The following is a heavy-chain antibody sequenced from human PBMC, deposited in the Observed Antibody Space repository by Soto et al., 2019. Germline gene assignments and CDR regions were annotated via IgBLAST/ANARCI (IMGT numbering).Heavy chain of an antibody. J-gene: IGHJ6*03. D-gene: IGHD2-15*01. V-gene: IGHV4-34*01. Sequence: SETLSLTCAVYGGSFSGYYWSWIRQPPGKGLEWIGEINHSGSTNYNPSLKSRVTISVDTSKNQFSLKLSSVTAADTAVYYCARGKLWCSGGSCYNHYYYYMDVWGKGTTVTVSS. CDR1: GGSFSGYY. CDR3: ARGKLWCSGGSCYNHYYYYMDV. CDR2: INHSGST.